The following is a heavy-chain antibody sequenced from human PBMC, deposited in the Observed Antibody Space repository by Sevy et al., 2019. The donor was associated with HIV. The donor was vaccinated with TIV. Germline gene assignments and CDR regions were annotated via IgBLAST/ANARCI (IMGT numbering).Heavy chain of an antibody. CDR3: AKGLEHSSGLTSLDY. V-gene: IGHV3-9*01. CDR2: ISWNSGSI. D-gene: IGHD6-19*01. J-gene: IGHJ4*02. Sequence: GGSLRLSCAASGFTFDDYAMHWVRQAPGKGLEWVSGISWNSGSIGYADSVKGRFTISRGNAKNSLYLQMNSLRAEDTALYYCAKGLEHSSGLTSLDYWGQGTLVTVSS. CDR1: GFTFDDYA.